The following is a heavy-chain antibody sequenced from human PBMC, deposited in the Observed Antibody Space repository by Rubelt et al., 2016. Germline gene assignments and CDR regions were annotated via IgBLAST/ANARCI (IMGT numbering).Heavy chain of an antibody. CDR3: ARSPRYDFEDNWFDP. D-gene: IGHD3-3*01. CDR1: GGTFSSYA. V-gene: IGHV1-69*04. CDR2: IIPILGIA. Sequence: QVQLVQSGAEVKKPGSSVKVSCKASGGTFSSYAISWVRQAPGQGLEWMGRIIPILGIANYAQKFLGRVTITADKSTSPAYMELSSLRSEDTAVYYCARSPRYDFEDNWFDPWGQGTLVTVSS. J-gene: IGHJ5*02.